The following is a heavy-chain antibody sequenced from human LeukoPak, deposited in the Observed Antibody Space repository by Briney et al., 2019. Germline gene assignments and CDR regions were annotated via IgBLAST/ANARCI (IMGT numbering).Heavy chain of an antibody. CDR3: ARGDLVGATWLPLDY. J-gene: IGHJ4*02. V-gene: IGHV1-69*05. CDR1: GGTFSSYA. CDR2: IIPIFGTA. Sequence: SVKVSCKASGGTFSSYAISWVRQAPGQGPEWMGGIIPIFGTANYAQKFQGRVTITTDESTSTAYMELSSLRSEDTAVYYCARGDLVGATWLPLDYWGQGTLVTVSS. D-gene: IGHD1-26*01.